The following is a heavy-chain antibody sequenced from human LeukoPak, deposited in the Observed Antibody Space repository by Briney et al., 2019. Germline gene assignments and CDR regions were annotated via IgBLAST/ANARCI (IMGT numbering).Heavy chain of an antibody. CDR2: ISGSGGST. CDR3: AKDLSPFVVTASYFDY. CDR1: GFTFSSYA. D-gene: IGHD2-21*01. Sequence: PGGSLRLSCAASGFTFSSYAMSWVRQAPGKGLEWVSAISGSGGSTYYADSVKGRFTISRDNSKNTLYLQMNSLRAEDTAVYYCAKDLSPFVVTASYFDYWGQGTLVTVSS. V-gene: IGHV3-23*01. J-gene: IGHJ4*02.